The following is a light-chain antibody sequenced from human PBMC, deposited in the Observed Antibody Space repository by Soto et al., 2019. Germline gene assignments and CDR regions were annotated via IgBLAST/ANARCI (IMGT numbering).Light chain of an antibody. Sequence: DIRMPQSPSTLSASVGDTVTFTFRAIQSVSGWLAWYQQKPGEAPKLLIYDASALPRGVPSRFSGSGSGTKFTLTIASLQPDDFATYYCQQYETFSGTFGPGTKVDI. V-gene: IGKV1-5*01. CDR1: QSVSGW. CDR2: DAS. J-gene: IGKJ1*01. CDR3: QQYETFSGT.